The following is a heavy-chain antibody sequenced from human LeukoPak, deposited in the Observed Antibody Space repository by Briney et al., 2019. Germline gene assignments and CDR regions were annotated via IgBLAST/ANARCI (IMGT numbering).Heavy chain of an antibody. Sequence: GASVKVSCKASGYTFTGYYMHWVRQAPGQGLEWRGWINPNSGGTNYAQKLQGRVTMTTDTSTSTAYMELRSPRSDDTAVYYCASPGPPMSSSWFDFDYWGQGTLVTVSS. V-gene: IGHV1-2*02. J-gene: IGHJ4*02. D-gene: IGHD6-13*01. CDR2: INPNSGGT. CDR1: GYTFTGYY. CDR3: ASPGPPMSSSWFDFDY.